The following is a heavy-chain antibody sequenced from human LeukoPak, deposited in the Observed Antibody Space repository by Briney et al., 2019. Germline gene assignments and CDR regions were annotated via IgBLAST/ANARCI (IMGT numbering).Heavy chain of an antibody. Sequence: SETLSLTCAVYGGSFSGYYWTWIRQPPGKGLEWIGEINHSGSTNYNPSLKSRVTISVDTSKNQFSLELNSVTAADTAVYYCAVSAAALFDPWGQGTLVTVSS. J-gene: IGHJ5*02. CDR2: INHSGST. CDR1: GGSFSGYY. CDR3: AVSAAALFDP. V-gene: IGHV4-34*01. D-gene: IGHD6-13*01.